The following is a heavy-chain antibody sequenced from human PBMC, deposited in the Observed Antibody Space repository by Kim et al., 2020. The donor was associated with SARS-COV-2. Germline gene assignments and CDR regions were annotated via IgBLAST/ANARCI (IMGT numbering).Heavy chain of an antibody. J-gene: IGHJ6*02. CDR3: ARENSSSLDYYGMDV. Sequence: SETLSLTCIVSGDSIKPYYWSWVRQPAGKGLEWIGRIYSRGNTNYNPSLKSRVTMSEDTSKNQFSLKLTSVTAADTAVYFCARENSSSLDYYGMDVWGQGTSVTVS. V-gene: IGHV4-4*07. CDR1: GDSIKPYY. D-gene: IGHD2-2*01. CDR2: IYSRGNT.